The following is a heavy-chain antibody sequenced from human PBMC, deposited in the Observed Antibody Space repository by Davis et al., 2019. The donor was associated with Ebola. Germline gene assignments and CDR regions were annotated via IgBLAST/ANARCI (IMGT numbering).Heavy chain of an antibody. CDR3: AAVRLTMIVDYGMDV. V-gene: IGHV1-58*02. J-gene: IGHJ6*02. Sequence: SVKVSCKASGFTFTSSAMQWVRQARGQRLEWIGWIVVGSGNTNYAQKFQERVTITRDMSTSTAYMGLSSLRSEDTAVYYCAAVRLTMIVDYGMDVWGQGTTVTVSS. D-gene: IGHD3-22*01. CDR1: GFTFTSSA. CDR2: IVVGSGNT.